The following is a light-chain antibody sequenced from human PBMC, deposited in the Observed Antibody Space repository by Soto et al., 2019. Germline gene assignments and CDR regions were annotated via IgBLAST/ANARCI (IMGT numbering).Light chain of an antibody. J-gene: IGKJ4*01. V-gene: IGKV3D-15*01. Sequence: EIVMTQSPATLSVSPGERATLSCRASQSVSNNLAWYQQKPGQAPRLLIYGASTRATGIPARFSGSGSGKEFTLTISSLQSEDFAVYYCQQYNYWPPLTFGGGTKVEIK. CDR3: QQYNYWPPLT. CDR1: QSVSNN. CDR2: GAS.